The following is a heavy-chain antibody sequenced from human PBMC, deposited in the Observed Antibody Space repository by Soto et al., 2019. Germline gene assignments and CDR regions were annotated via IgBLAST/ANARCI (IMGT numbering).Heavy chain of an antibody. CDR3: LRAYTYYDFWSGYSYGMDV. V-gene: IGHV4-34*01. CDR1: GGSFSGYF. Sequence: PSETLSLTCTVSGGSFSGYFWTWIRQPPGKGLEWLAEINHSGITNYNPSVESRVSMSVDTSKNQFSLRLYSVTAADTAVYYFLRAYTYYDFWSGYSYGMDVWGQGTTVTVSS. J-gene: IGHJ6*02. D-gene: IGHD3-3*01. CDR2: INHSGIT.